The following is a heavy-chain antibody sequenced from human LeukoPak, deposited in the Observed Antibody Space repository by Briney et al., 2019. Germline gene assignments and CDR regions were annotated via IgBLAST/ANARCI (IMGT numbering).Heavy chain of an antibody. Sequence: QPGGSLRLSCAASGFTFSSHAMSWVRQAPGKGLEWVSSIGGSGKNTFYADAVKGRLTISRDNSKDTLYLQMNSLRAEDTAVYYCAKDLETINPTMDWGQGTLVTVSS. D-gene: IGHD3-10*01. V-gene: IGHV3-23*01. CDR1: GFTFSSHA. CDR3: AKDLETINPTMD. CDR2: IGGSGKNT. J-gene: IGHJ4*02.